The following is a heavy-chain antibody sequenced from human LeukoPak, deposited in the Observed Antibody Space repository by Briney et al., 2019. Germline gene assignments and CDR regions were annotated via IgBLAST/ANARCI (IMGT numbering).Heavy chain of an antibody. CDR1: GFIFSSYW. CDR2: IHNDGSNDGSST. Sequence: GGSLRLSCAASGFIFSSYWMHWVRQAPGKGLVWVSRIHNDGSNDGSSTNYADSVKGRFTISRDNAKNTLYLQMNSLRAEDTAIYYCAKSRGYGFFMDYWGQGTLVTVSS. J-gene: IGHJ4*02. D-gene: IGHD5-18*01. CDR3: AKSRGYGFFMDY. V-gene: IGHV3-74*01.